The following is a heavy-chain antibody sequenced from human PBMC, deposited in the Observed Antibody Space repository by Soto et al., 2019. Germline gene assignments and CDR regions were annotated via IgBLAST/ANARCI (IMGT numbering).Heavy chain of an antibody. CDR1: GGTFSSYA. CDR2: IIPIFGTA. Sequence: ASVKVSCKASGGTFSSYAISWVRQAPGQGLEWMGGIIPIFGTANYAQKFQGRVTITADESTSTAYMELSSLGSEDTAVYYCARVSPPYYYDSSGSTRGHNWFDPWGQGTLVTVS. CDR3: ARVSPPYYYDSSGSTRGHNWFDP. V-gene: IGHV1-69*13. J-gene: IGHJ5*02. D-gene: IGHD3-22*01.